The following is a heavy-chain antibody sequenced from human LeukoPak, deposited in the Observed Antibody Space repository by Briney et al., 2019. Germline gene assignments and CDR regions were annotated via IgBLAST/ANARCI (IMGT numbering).Heavy chain of an antibody. D-gene: IGHD6-6*01. Sequence: ASVKVSCKASGYTFTSYGISWVRQAPGQGLEWMGWISAYNGNTNYAQKLQGRVTMTTDTSTSTAYMELRSLRSDDTAVYYCARDDIAARLGGVDAFDIWGQGTMVTVSS. V-gene: IGHV1-18*01. CDR2: ISAYNGNT. CDR3: ARDDIAARLGGVDAFDI. CDR1: GYTFTSYG. J-gene: IGHJ3*02.